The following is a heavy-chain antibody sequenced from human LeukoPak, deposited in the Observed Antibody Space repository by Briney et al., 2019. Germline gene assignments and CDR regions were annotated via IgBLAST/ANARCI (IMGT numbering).Heavy chain of an antibody. CDR3: AKDRDLGGSSYYFDY. Sequence: SGGSLRLSCAASGFTFSSYAMSWVRQAPGKGLEWVAVISYDGKDKKFADSVKGRLTISRDNSMNMLYLQMNSLRPEDTAVYYCAKDRDLGGSSYYFDYWGQGTLVTVSS. D-gene: IGHD1-26*01. CDR1: GFTFSSYA. J-gene: IGHJ4*02. V-gene: IGHV3-30*18. CDR2: ISYDGKDK.